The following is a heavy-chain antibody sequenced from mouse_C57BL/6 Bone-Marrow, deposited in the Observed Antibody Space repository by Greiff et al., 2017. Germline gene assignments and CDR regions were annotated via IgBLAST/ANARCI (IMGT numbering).Heavy chain of an antibody. V-gene: IGHV2-2*01. D-gene: IGHD2-12*01. CDR1: GFSLTSYG. J-gene: IGHJ4*01. Sequence: VKVVESGPGLVQPSQSLSITCTVSGFSLTSYGVHWVRQSPGKGLEWLGVIWSGGSTDYNAAFISRLSISKDNSKSKVFFKMNSLQADDTAIYYCARRASPIAMDYWGQGTSVTVSS. CDR2: IWSGGST. CDR3: ARRASPIAMDY.